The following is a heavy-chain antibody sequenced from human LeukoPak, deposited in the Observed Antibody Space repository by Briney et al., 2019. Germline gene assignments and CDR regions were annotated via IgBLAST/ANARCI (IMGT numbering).Heavy chain of an antibody. Sequence: ASVKVSCKASGYTFTSYGISWVRQAPGQGLEWMGIINPSGGTTSYAQKFQGRLTMARDTSTSTVYMELSSLRSEDTAVYYCARARYYDSSDLTDWGQGTLVTVSS. CDR2: INPSGGTT. D-gene: IGHD3-22*01. V-gene: IGHV1-46*01. CDR3: ARARYYDSSDLTD. CDR1: GYTFTSYG. J-gene: IGHJ4*02.